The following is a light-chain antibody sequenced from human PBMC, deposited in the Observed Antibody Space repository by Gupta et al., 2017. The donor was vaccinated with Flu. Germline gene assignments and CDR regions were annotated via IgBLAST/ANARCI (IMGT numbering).Light chain of an antibody. Sequence: DIQMTQSPSSLSASVGARVTITCQASQDISYYLNWYHQKPGKAPKLLIYDASNLEPGVPSRFSGSRSGTDLKLIIASLQPEDIGTYFCQQYNSLPFTFGPGTKVDIK. CDR2: DAS. CDR1: QDISYY. J-gene: IGKJ3*01. V-gene: IGKV1-33*01. CDR3: QQYNSLPFT.